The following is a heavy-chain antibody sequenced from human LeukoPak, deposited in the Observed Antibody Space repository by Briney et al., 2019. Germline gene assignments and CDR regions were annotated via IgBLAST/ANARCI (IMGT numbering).Heavy chain of an antibody. D-gene: IGHD2-2*01. CDR1: GDTLNNFV. J-gene: IGHJ3*02. CDR3: AKVPPDGGSTSSHWGNVFDI. Sequence: GASVKVSCKASGDTLNNFVISWVRQAPGQGLEWMGGITPIFGTANYAQKFQGRVTLTTDESTSTTYMELSSLRSEDTAVYYCAKVPPDGGSTSSHWGNVFDIWGQGTMVTVSS. V-gene: IGHV1-69*05. CDR2: ITPIFGTA.